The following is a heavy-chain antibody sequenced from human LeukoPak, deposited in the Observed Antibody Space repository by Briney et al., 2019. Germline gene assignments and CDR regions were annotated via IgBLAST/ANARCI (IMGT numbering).Heavy chain of an antibody. CDR3: AREKKGPYGSGSYLDY. CDR2: ISYDGSNK. CDR1: GFTFSSYA. V-gene: IGHV3-30*04. D-gene: IGHD3-10*01. Sequence: GGSLRLSCAASGFTFSSYAKHWVRQAPGKGLEWVAVISYDGSNKYYADSEKGRFTISRDNSKNTLYLQMNSLRAEDTAVYYCAREKKGPYGSGSYLDYWGQGTLVTVSS. J-gene: IGHJ4*02.